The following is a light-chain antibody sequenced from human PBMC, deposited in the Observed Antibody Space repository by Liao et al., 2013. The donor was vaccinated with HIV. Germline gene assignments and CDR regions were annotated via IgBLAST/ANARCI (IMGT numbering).Light chain of an antibody. J-gene: IGLJ1*01. CDR1: NIGDKG. CDR2: YDT. V-gene: IGLV3-21*04. CDR3: QVWDSSSDHHV. Sequence: SYVLTQPPSVSVAPGKTARITCGGDNIGDKGVHWYQQKPGQAPTLVIYYDTNRPSGIPERFSGSNPGITATLTISRVEAGDEADYYCQVWDSSSDHHVFGTGTKVTVL.